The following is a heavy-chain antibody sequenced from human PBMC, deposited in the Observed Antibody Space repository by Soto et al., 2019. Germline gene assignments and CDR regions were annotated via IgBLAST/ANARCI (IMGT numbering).Heavy chain of an antibody. CDR1: GFTFSSYA. CDR3: SKRSRYSSSTSCYSSSVDG. Sequence: PGGSLRLSCAASGFTFSSYAMHWVRQAPGKGLERVAVISYDGSNKYYADSVKGRFTISRDNSKNTLYLQMNSLRAEDTAVYYSSKRSRYSSSTSCYSSSVDGWGQGTRVTVSS. J-gene: IGHJ4*02. D-gene: IGHD2-2*01. CDR2: ISYDGSNK. V-gene: IGHV3-30-3*01.